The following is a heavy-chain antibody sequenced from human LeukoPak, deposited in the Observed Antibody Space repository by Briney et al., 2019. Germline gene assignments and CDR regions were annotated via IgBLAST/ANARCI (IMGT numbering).Heavy chain of an antibody. CDR2: INPNSGGT. CDR3: ARAAMATILYYFDY. J-gene: IGHJ4*02. CDR1: GYTFTGYY. V-gene: IGHV1-2*02. D-gene: IGHD5-24*01. Sequence: ASVKVSCKASGYTFTGYYMHWVRQAPGQGLEWMGWINPNSGGTNYAQKFQGRVTMTRDTSISTAYMELSRLRSDDTAVYYCARAAMATILYYFDYWGQGTLVTVSS.